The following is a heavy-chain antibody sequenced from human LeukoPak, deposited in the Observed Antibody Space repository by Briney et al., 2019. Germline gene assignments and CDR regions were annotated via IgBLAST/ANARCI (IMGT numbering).Heavy chain of an antibody. CDR3: AKDPRSTRRRDSSGYYDY. CDR1: GFTFSSYA. Sequence: GGSLRLSCAASGFTFSSYAMSWVRQAPGKGLEWVSAISGSGGSTYYADSVKGRFTISRDNSKNTLYLQMNSLRAEDTAVYYCAKDPRSTRRRDSSGYYDYWGQGTLVTVSS. V-gene: IGHV3-23*01. J-gene: IGHJ4*02. CDR2: ISGSGGST. D-gene: IGHD3-22*01.